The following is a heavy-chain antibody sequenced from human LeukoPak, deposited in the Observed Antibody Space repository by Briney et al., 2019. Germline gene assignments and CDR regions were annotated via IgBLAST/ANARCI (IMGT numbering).Heavy chain of an antibody. D-gene: IGHD1-26*01. J-gene: IGHJ4*02. V-gene: IGHV4-4*02. Sequence: SGTLSLTCAVSGGSILSTNWWSWVRQPPAKGLEWIGEVHLNGATNYNPSVEGRVTMSIDKSKNHLSLEVISVTAADTAMYYCTRESGAFSPFGFWGQGTLVTVSS. CDR3: TRESGAFSPFGF. CDR1: GGSILSTNW. CDR2: VHLNGAT.